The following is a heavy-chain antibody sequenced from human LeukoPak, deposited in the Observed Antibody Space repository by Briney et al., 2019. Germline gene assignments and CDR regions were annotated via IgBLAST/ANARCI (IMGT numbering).Heavy chain of an antibody. CDR2: ISAYNGNT. CDR1: GYTFTSYG. V-gene: IGHV1-18*01. D-gene: IGHD6-19*01. CDR3: AREIAVAGYYYYGMDV. J-gene: IGHJ6*02. Sequence: GESLKISCKASGYTFTSYGISWVRQAPGQGLEWMGWISAYNGNTNYAQKLQGRVTMTTDTSTSTACMELRSLRSDDTAVYYCAREIAVAGYYYYGMDVWGQGTTVTVSS.